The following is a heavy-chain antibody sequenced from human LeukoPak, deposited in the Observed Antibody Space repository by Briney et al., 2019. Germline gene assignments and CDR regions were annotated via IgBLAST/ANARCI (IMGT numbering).Heavy chain of an antibody. CDR3: AKDGSSGWYVLYYYYMDV. CDR2: IRYDGSNK. V-gene: IGHV3-30*02. J-gene: IGHJ6*03. D-gene: IGHD6-19*01. Sequence: PGGSLRLFCAASGFTFSSYGMHWVRQAPGKGLEWVAFIRYDGSNKYYADSVKGRFTISRDNSKNTLYLQMNSLRAEDTAVYYCAKDGSSGWYVLYYYYMDVWGKGTTVTISS. CDR1: GFTFSSYG.